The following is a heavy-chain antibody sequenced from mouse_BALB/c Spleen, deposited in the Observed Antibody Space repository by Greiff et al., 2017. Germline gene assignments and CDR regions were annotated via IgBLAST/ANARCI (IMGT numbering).Heavy chain of an antibody. D-gene: IGHD1-1*01. CDR2: IRNKANGYTT. V-gene: IGHV7-3*02. Sequence: EVQVVESGGGLVQPGGSLRLSCATSGFTFTDYYMSWVRQPPGKALEWLGFIRNKANGYTTEYSASVKGRFTISRDNSQSILYLQMNTLRAEDSATYYCARAHYGSYYFDYWGQGTTLTVSS. CDR1: GFTFTDYY. CDR3: ARAHYGSYYFDY. J-gene: IGHJ2*01.